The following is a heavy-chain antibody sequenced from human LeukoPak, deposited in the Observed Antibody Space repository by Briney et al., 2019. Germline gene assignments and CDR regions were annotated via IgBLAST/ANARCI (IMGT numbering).Heavy chain of an antibody. V-gene: IGHV3-64*02. D-gene: IGHD6-19*01. J-gene: IGHJ5*02. CDR2: ISDNGGST. CDR1: DFTFSSYS. Sequence: GGSLRLSCAASDFTFSSYSMHWLRQAPGKGLEYVSSISDNGGSTYYADSVRDRFTISRDNSKNTLYLQMGRLTTEDTAVYYCARLAVAGTFSWYDPWGQGTLVTVSS. CDR3: ARLAVAGTFSWYDP.